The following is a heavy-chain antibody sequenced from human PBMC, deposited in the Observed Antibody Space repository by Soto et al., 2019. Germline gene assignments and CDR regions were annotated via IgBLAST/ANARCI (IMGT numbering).Heavy chain of an antibody. CDR2: IYYSGST. D-gene: IGHD3-22*01. Sequence: QVQLQESGPGLVKPSETLSLTCTVSGGSISSYYWSWIRQPPGKGLEWIGDIYYSGSTNYNPSLKSRVTISVDTSKTQCSLKLSSVTAADTAVYYCARGLHYDSSGYYFRCFDYWGQGTLVTVSS. CDR1: GGSISSYY. CDR3: ARGLHYDSSGYYFRCFDY. J-gene: IGHJ4*02. V-gene: IGHV4-59*01.